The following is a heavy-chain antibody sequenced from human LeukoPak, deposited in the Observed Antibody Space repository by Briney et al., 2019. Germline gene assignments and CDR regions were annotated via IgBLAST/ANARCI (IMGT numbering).Heavy chain of an antibody. J-gene: IGHJ4*02. CDR1: GFTFDDYA. Sequence: GRSLRLSCAASGFTFDDYAMQWVRQAPGKGLEWVSGISWNSGSIGYADSVKGRFTISRDNAKNSLYLQMNSLRSEDMALYYCAKAKGSLLWFGELSLDYWGQGTLVTVSS. CDR2: ISWNSGSI. V-gene: IGHV3-9*03. CDR3: AKAKGSLLWFGELSLDY. D-gene: IGHD3-10*01.